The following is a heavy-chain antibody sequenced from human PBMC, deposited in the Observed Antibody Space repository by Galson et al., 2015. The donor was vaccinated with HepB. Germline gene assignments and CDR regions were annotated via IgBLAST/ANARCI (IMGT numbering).Heavy chain of an antibody. J-gene: IGHJ6*02. CDR1: GYSFTTYW. CDR2: IYPVDSDT. Sequence: SGAEVKKPGESLKISCTVSGYSFTTYWIAWVRQMPGKGLEWMGIIYPVDSDTRYSPSFQGQVTISADKSISTAYLHWSNLKASDTAMYYCVRRSSSDPGMDVWGQGTAVTVSS. D-gene: IGHD6-13*01. V-gene: IGHV5-51*01. CDR3: VRRSSSDPGMDV.